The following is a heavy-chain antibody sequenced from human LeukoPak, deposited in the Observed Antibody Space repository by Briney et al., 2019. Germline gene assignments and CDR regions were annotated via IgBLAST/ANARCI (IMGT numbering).Heavy chain of an antibody. Sequence: GGSLRLSCAASGFTFSSYAMNWVRQAPGKGLEWVSTISGSGGSTYSADSVKGRFTISRDNSKNTLYLEMNSQRAEDTAVYYCAKGGHSSSQYYFDYWGQGTLVTVSS. CDR1: GFTFSSYA. CDR2: ISGSGGST. CDR3: AKGGHSSSQYYFDY. V-gene: IGHV3-23*01. D-gene: IGHD6-13*01. J-gene: IGHJ4*02.